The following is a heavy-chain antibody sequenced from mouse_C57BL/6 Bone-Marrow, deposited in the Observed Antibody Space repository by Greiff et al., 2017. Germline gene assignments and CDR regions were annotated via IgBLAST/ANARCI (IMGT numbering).Heavy chain of an antibody. Sequence: EVMLVESGGGLVQPGGSLKLACAASGFTFSDYGMAWFRQAPRKGPEWVAFSSNLAYSIYYADTVTGRFTISRENAKNTLYLAMSSLRSDDTAMYYCARLGSLYYYAMDYWGQGTSVTVSS. CDR2: SSNLAYSI. CDR1: GFTFSDYG. J-gene: IGHJ4*01. V-gene: IGHV5-15*01. CDR3: ARLGSLYYYAMDY.